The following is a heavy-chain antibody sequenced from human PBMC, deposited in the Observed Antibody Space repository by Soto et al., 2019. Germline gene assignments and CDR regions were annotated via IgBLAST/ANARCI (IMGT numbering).Heavy chain of an antibody. V-gene: IGHV4-61*01. J-gene: IGHJ6*02. D-gene: IGHD4-17*01. CDR1: GGSVSSGNYF. CDR2: IHSSGST. CDR3: AILTKPIAVTTAFRGGYGLDV. Sequence: QVQLQESGPGLVKPSETLSLTCTVSGGSVSSGNYFWSWIRQPPGKGLEWIGYIHSSGSTNYNPSLKRRVNISADTSRNQFSLKLTSVTAADTAVYYCAILTKPIAVTTAFRGGYGLDVWGQGTTVTVSS.